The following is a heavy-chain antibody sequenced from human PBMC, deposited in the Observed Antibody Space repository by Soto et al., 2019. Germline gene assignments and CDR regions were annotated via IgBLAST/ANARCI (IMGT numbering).Heavy chain of an antibody. CDR3: ARVVYYDFWSGYFNWFDP. CDR1: GGSFSGYY. Sequence: DTLYLTCAVYGGSFSGYYWSWIRQPPGKGLEWIGEINHSGSTNYNPSLKSRVTISVDTSKNQFSLKLSSVTAADTAVYYCARVVYYDFWSGYFNWFDPWGQGTLVTVSS. D-gene: IGHD3-3*01. CDR2: INHSGST. J-gene: IGHJ5*02. V-gene: IGHV4-34*01.